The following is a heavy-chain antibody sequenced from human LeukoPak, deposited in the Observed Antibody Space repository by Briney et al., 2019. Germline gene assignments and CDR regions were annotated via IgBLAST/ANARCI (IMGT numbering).Heavy chain of an antibody. V-gene: IGHV4-39*07. CDR1: GGSISSSRYY. D-gene: IGHD2-21*02. Sequence: SETLSLTCTVSGGSISSSRYYWGWIRQPPGKGLEWIGSFYYSGSTYYNPSLKSRVTISVDTSKNQFSLRLSSVTAADTAVYYCARVGHNCGGDCYSPWFDPWGQGTLVTVSS. CDR3: ARVGHNCGGDCYSPWFDP. CDR2: FYYSGST. J-gene: IGHJ5*02.